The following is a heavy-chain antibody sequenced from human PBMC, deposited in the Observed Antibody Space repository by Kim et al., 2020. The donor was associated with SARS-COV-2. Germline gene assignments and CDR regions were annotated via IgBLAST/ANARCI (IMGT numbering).Heavy chain of an antibody. CDR2: IYSDGST. CDR1: GFTVSSNY. Sequence: GGSLRLSCAASGFTVSSNYMSWVRQAPGKGLEWVSNIYSDGSTYHANSVKGRFIISRDNSENTLYLQMNSLRADDTAVYYCARGGGAFCGDNCLRTFDL. V-gene: IGHV3-53*01. D-gene: IGHD2-21*02. CDR3: ARGGGAFCGDNCLRTFDL. J-gene: IGHJ2*01.